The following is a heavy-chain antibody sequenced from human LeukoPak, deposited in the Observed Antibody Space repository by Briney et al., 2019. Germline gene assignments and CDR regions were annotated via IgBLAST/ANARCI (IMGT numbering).Heavy chain of an antibody. Sequence: GASVKVSCKASGYTFTSFGISWVRQAPGQGPEWMGWISAYNGNTNYVQKFQGRVTMTTDTSTNTAYMELRSLTSDDTAVYYCARDLGLDTTMIFFDCWGQGTVVTVSS. CDR2: ISAYNGNT. CDR3: ARDLGLDTTMIFFDC. J-gene: IGHJ4*02. V-gene: IGHV1-18*01. D-gene: IGHD5-18*01. CDR1: GYTFTSFG.